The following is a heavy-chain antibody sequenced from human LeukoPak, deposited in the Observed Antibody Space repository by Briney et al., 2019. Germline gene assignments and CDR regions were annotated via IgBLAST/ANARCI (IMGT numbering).Heavy chain of an antibody. Sequence: SETLSLTCTVSGGSIINSGYYWGWIRQPPGKGLEWIGSVYYSGNTYYNPSLKSRVAISVDTSKNQFSLKLRSVTAADTAMYYCARQGYADFSSRPFDYWGQGTLVTVSS. CDR1: GGSIINSGYY. CDR3: ARQGYADFSSRPFDY. J-gene: IGHJ4*02. CDR2: VYYSGNT. V-gene: IGHV4-39*01. D-gene: IGHD4-17*01.